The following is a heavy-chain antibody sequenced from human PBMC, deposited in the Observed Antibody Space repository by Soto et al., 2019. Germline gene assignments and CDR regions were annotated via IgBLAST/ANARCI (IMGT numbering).Heavy chain of an antibody. D-gene: IGHD5-12*01. J-gene: IGHJ5*02. CDR3: AAETLGLRLGFDP. Sequence: SEKVSCNASGFTFTSSAMQWVRQARGQRLEWIGWIVVGSGNTNYAQKFQERVTITRDMSTSTAYMELSSLRSEDTAVYYCAAETLGLRLGFDPWGQGTLVTVSS. CDR2: IVVGSGNT. CDR1: GFTFTSSA. V-gene: IGHV1-58*02.